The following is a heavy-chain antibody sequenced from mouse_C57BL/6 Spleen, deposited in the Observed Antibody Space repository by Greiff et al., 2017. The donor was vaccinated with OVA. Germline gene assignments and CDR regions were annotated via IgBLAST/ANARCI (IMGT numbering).Heavy chain of an antibody. D-gene: IGHD6-1*01. Sequence: QVQLQQPGAELVRPGTSVKLSCKASGYTFTSYWMHWVKQRPGQGLEWIGVIDPSDSYTNYNQKFKGKATLTVDTSSSTAYMQLSSLTSEDSAVYYCARGGNRAWFAYWGQGTLVTVSA. CDR2: IDPSDSYT. CDR1: GYTFTSYW. V-gene: IGHV1-59*01. J-gene: IGHJ3*01. CDR3: ARGGNRAWFAY.